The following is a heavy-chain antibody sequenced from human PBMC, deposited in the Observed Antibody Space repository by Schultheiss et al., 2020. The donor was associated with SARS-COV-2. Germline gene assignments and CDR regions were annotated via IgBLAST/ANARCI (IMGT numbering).Heavy chain of an antibody. D-gene: IGHD3-22*01. J-gene: IGHJ6*02. CDR2: IIPILGIA. Sequence: SVKVSCKASGGTFSSYTISWVRQAPGQGLEWMGRIIPILGIANYAQKFQGRVTITADKSTSTAYMELSSLRSEDTAVYYCARERGEYYYDSSGYGMDVWGQGTTVTVSS. CDR1: GGTFSSYT. V-gene: IGHV1-69*04. CDR3: ARERGEYYYDSSGYGMDV.